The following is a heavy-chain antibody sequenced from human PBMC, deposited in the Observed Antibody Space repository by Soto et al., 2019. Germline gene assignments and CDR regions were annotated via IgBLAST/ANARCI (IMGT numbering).Heavy chain of an antibody. J-gene: IGHJ4*01. V-gene: IGHV3-30*18. CDR1: WFTFSSFG. CDR2: ISYDGTEE. D-gene: IGHD3-3*02. CDR3: AKGRFDVVTISPFDH. Sequence: PGGALRLSLAASWFTFSSFGMHWVRPAPGKGLEWMAVISYDGTEEKYADSVKGRATVSRDNSKNTVYLQMNRLRGDDSAIYYCAKGRFDVVTISPFDHWGQGTLVT.